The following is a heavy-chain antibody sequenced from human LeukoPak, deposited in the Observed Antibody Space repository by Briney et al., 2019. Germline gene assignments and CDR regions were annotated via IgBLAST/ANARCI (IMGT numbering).Heavy chain of an antibody. J-gene: IGHJ4*02. V-gene: IGHV1-2*02. Sequence: ASVKVSCKASGYSFSGYYMHWVRQAPGQGLEWMGWIIPNSGGTNYAQKFQGRVTMTRDTTISTAYMELSSLRSDDTAVYYCARLRADHFDYWGQGTLVTVSS. CDR2: IIPNSGGT. D-gene: IGHD5-12*01. CDR3: ARLRADHFDY. CDR1: GYSFSGYY.